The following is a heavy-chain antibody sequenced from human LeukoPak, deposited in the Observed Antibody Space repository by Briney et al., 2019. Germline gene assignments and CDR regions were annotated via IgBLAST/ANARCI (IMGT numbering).Heavy chain of an antibody. D-gene: IGHD1-26*01. CDR3: ARDSRIVGAPDY. Sequence: SGGSLRLSCAASGFTFSSYGMHWVRQAPGKGLEWVAVISYDGCNKYYADSVKGRFTISRDNSKNTLYLQMNSLRAEDTAVYYCARDSRIVGAPDYWGQGTLVTVSS. J-gene: IGHJ4*02. CDR1: GFTFSSYG. V-gene: IGHV3-30*03. CDR2: ISYDGCNK.